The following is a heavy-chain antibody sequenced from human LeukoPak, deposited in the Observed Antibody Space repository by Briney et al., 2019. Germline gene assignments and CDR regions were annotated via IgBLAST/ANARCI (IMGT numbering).Heavy chain of an antibody. Sequence: ASVKVSCKASGYTFTSNGISWVRQAPGQGLEWMGWISAYNGNTNYAQKLQGRVTMTTDTSTSTAYMELRSLRSDDTAVYYCARDRGYSGYDSRFDYWGQGTLVTVSS. J-gene: IGHJ4*02. CDR1: GYTFTSNG. V-gene: IGHV1-18*01. D-gene: IGHD5-12*01. CDR3: ARDRGYSGYDSRFDY. CDR2: ISAYNGNT.